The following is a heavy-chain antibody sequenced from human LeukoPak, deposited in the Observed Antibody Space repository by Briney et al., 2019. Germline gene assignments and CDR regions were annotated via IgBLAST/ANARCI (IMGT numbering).Heavy chain of an antibody. D-gene: IGHD2-8*02. CDR2: INHSGST. CDR1: GGSISSSSYY. CDR3: ARVKGAGGAFDI. Sequence: SETLSLTCTVSGGSISSSSYYWGWIRQPPGKGLEWIGEINHSGSTNYNPALKSRVTISVDTSKNQFSLKLSSVTAADTAVYYCARVKGAGGAFDIWGQGTMVTVSS. J-gene: IGHJ3*02. V-gene: IGHV4-39*07.